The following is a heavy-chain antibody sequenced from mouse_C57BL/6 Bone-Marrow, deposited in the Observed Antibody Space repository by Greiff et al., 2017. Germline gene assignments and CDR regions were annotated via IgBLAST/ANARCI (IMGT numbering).Heavy chain of an antibody. Sequence: VQLQQSGAELVRPGTSVKVSCKASGYAFTNYLIGWVKQRPGQGLEWIGVINPGSGGDNYNEKVKDKATLTSDKSSSTSYMQLSSLTSEDSAVYFCARRGYGSSYVYYAMGYWGQGTSVTVSS. J-gene: IGHJ4*01. CDR3: ARRGYGSSYVYYAMGY. CDR1: GYAFTNYL. CDR2: INPGSGGD. D-gene: IGHD1-1*01. V-gene: IGHV1-54*01.